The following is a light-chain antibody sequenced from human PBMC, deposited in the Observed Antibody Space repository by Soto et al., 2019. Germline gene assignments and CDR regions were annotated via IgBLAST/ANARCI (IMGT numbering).Light chain of an antibody. V-gene: IGKV3-20*01. CDR3: QQYGSSPT. Sequence: ELLLTQSPGTLALSPGERATLSCGAGQSVSSSYLAWYQQKPGQAPRLLIHGASSRATGIPDTFSGSGSGTDFTLTISRLEPEDFAVYYCQQYGSSPTFGGGTKVDIK. CDR1: QSVSSSY. CDR2: GAS. J-gene: IGKJ4*01.